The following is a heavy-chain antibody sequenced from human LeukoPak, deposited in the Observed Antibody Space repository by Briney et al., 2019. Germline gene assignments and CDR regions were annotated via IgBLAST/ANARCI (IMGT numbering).Heavy chain of an antibody. J-gene: IGHJ4*02. D-gene: IGHD6-19*01. CDR1: GFTFSSYW. CDR2: ISPDESST. Sequence: GGSLRLSCAVSGFTFSSYWMHWVRQAPGKGLVWVSRISPDESSTSYADSVKGRFTISRDNAKNTLYLHMNSLRAEDTAVYYCARTIAGAGSYYGGTGFDYWGQGTLVTVSS. CDR3: ARTIAGAGSYYGGTGFDY. V-gene: IGHV3-74*01.